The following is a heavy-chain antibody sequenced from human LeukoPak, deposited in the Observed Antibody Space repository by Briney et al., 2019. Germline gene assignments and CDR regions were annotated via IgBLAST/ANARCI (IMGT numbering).Heavy chain of an antibody. CDR3: ARDRGILTGYYSYYFDY. V-gene: IGHV1-2*02. CDR1: GYTVTGYY. J-gene: IGHJ4*02. CDR2: INPNSGGT. D-gene: IGHD3-9*01. Sequence: ASVKVSCKASGYTVTGYYMHWVRQAPGQGLEWMGWINPNSGGTNYAQKFQGRVTMTRDTSISTAYMELSRLRSDDTAVYYCARDRGILTGYYSYYFDYWGQGTLVTVSS.